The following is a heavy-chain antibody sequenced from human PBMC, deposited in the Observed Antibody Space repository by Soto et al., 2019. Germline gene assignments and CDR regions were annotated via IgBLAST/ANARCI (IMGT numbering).Heavy chain of an antibody. CDR3: ARDRPRTIYNSDWYYYGMDV. CDR1: GASVSSGDYF. J-gene: IGHJ6*02. V-gene: IGHV4-61*08. Sequence: SETLSLTCSVSGASVSSGDYFRAWIRQPPGKGLEWIGYISYNGNTNYNPSVKGRVTISLDRSKNQFSLQLTSVTAADTAIYHCARDRPRTIYNSDWYYYGMDVWGQGTTVPVSS. CDR2: ISYNGNT. D-gene: IGHD2-21*02.